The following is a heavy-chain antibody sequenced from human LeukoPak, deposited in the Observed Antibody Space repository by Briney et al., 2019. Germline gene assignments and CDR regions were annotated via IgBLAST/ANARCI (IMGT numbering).Heavy chain of an antibody. CDR2: LYSDGNT. CDR1: GFSFSDYS. CDR3: ARGVEPLAANTLAY. D-gene: IGHD1-14*01. V-gene: IGHV3-53*01. Sequence: GGSLTLSCAASGFSFSDYSMNWVRQAPGKGLEWVSVLYSDGNTKYANSVQGRFTISRDNSKNTLYLEMNGLSPDDTAVYYCARGVEPLAANTLAYWGQGTLVTVSS. J-gene: IGHJ4*02.